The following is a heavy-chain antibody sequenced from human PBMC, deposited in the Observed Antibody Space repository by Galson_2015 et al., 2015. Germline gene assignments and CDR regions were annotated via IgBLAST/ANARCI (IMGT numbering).Heavy chain of an antibody. V-gene: IGHV4-30-2*01. J-gene: IGHJ5*02. CDR1: GGSISSGGYS. CDR3: ARDRLGYSRWFDP. CDR2: IYHSGST. Sequence: LSLTCSVSGGSISSGGYSWSWIRQPPGKGLEWIGYIYHSGSTYYTPSLKSRVTISVDRSKNQFSLKLSSVTAADTAVYYCARDRLGYSRWFDPWGQGTLVTVSS. D-gene: IGHD4-11*01.